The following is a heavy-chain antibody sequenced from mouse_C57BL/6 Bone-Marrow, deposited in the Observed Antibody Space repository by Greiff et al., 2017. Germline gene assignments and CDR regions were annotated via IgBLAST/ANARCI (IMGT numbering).Heavy chain of an antibody. Sequence: LQLKQSGPELVKPGASVKISCKASGYSFTGYYMNWVKQSPEKSLEWIGEINPSTGGTTYNQKFKAKATLTVDKSSSTAYMQLKSLTSEDSAVYYCARDYDYDGGYWGQGTTLTVSS. J-gene: IGHJ2*01. D-gene: IGHD2-4*01. V-gene: IGHV1-42*01. CDR2: INPSTGGT. CDR1: GYSFTGYY. CDR3: ARDYDYDGGY.